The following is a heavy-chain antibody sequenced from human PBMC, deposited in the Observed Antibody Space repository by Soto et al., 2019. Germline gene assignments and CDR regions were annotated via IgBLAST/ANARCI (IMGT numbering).Heavy chain of an antibody. CDR2: IFYSGIT. D-gene: IGHD3-10*01. CDR3: ARLSGSGSYNFYGVDV. CDR1: VGSISSSSSY. V-gene: IGHV4-39*01. Sequence: PSETLSLTSTVSVGSISSSSSYWGWIRQPPGKGLEWIGSIFYSGITYYNPPLKSRVTMSVDTSENQFSLKVSSVTAADTAVYYCARLSGSGSYNFYGVDVWGRGTTVTVSS. J-gene: IGHJ6*02.